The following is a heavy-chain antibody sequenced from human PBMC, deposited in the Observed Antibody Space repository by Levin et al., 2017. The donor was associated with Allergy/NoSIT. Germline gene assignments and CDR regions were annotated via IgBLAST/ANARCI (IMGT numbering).Heavy chain of an antibody. V-gene: IGHV3-53*01. CDR2: IYSGGST. CDR1: GFTVSSNY. J-gene: IGHJ6*02. Sequence: SCAASGFTVSSNYMSWVRQAPGKGLEWVSVIYSGGSTYYADSVKGRFTISRDNSKNTLYLQMNSLRAEDTAVYYCAREGYYYYGMDVWGQGTTVTVSS. CDR3: AREGYYYYGMDV.